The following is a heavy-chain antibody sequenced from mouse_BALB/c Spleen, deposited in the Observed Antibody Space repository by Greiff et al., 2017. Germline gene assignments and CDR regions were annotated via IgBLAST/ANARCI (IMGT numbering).Heavy chain of an antibody. CDR1: GFTFSSFG. Sequence: EVMLVESGGGLVQPGGSRKLSCAASGFTFSSFGMHWVRQAPEKGLEWVAYISSGSSTIYYADTVKGRFTLSRDNPKNTLFLQMTSLRSEDTAMYYCASTMITNYAMDYWGQGTSVTVSS. CDR3: ASTMITNYAMDY. V-gene: IGHV5-17*02. CDR2: ISSGSSTI. D-gene: IGHD2-4*01. J-gene: IGHJ4*01.